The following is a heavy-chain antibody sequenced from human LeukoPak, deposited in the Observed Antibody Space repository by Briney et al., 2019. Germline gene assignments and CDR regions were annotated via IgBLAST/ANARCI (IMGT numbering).Heavy chain of an antibody. CDR3: ARDRGDRSDYSDYFFDY. D-gene: IGHD4-11*01. CDR2: INPNSGGT. J-gene: IGHJ4*02. V-gene: IGHV1-2*02. Sequence: ASVKVSCKASGYTFTGYYMHWVRQAPGQGLEWMGWINPNSGGTNYAQKFQGRVTMTRDTSISTAYMELSRLRSDDTAVYYCARDRGDRSDYSDYFFDYWGQGTLVTVSS. CDR1: GYTFTGYY.